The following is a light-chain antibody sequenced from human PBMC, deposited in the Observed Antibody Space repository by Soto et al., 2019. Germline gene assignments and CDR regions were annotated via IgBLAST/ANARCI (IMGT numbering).Light chain of an antibody. Sequence: QSVLTQPASVSGSPGQSITISCTGTSGDIGSYNRVSWYQQHPGKAPKLIIYEVTDRPSGVSNRFSGSKSGNTASLAINGLQSGDEADYYCGAWDESLNGYVFGTGTKLTVL. V-gene: IGLV2-14*01. CDR2: EVT. CDR1: SGDIGSYNR. J-gene: IGLJ1*01. CDR3: GAWDESLNGYV.